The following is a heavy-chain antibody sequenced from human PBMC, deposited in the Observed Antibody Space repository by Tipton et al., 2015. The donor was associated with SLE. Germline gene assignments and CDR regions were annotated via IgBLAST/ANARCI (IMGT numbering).Heavy chain of an antibody. J-gene: IGHJ4*02. CDR3: ARGRSDPYYFDY. Sequence: TLSLTCTVSGGSISSYYWSWIRQPPGKGLEWIGYIYTSGSTNYNPSLKSRVTISVDTSKNQFSLKLGSVTAADTAVYYCARGRSDPYYFDYWGQGTLVTVSS. CDR2: IYTSGST. V-gene: IGHV4-4*09. CDR1: GGSISSYY.